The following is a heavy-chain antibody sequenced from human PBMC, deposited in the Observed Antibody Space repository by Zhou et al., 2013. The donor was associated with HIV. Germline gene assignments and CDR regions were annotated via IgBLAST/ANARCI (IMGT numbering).Heavy chain of an antibody. CDR1: GYTLSALS. D-gene: IGHD3-9*01. V-gene: IGHV1-24*01. Sequence: QVQLVQSGAEVKKPGASVRVSCKVSGYTLSALSIHWVRQAPGKGLEWLGRSDVQFGAAVYAHNFTGRGLMTADTTSDTAFLDLTNLRSDDTAVYYCTTERHLDHVLTNAFVIWGQGTMVAVSS. CDR2: SDVQFGAA. CDR3: TTERHLDHVLTNAFVI. J-gene: IGHJ3*02.